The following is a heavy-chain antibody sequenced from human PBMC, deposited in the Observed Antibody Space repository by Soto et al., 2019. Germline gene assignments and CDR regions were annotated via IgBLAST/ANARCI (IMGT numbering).Heavy chain of an antibody. J-gene: IGHJ3*02. D-gene: IGHD2-15*01. V-gene: IGHV1-69*01. Sequence: QVQLVQSGAEVKKPGSSVKVSCKASGGTFSSYAISWVRQAPGQGLEWMGGIIPIFGTANYAQKVQGRVTITADESKSTAYMELSSLRSEDTAVYYCARYCSGGSCYSYAFDIWGQGTMVTVSS. CDR2: IIPIFGTA. CDR3: ARYCSGGSCYSYAFDI. CDR1: GGTFSSYA.